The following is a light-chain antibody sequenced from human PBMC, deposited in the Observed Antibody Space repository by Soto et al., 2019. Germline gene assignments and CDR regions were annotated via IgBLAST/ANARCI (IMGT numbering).Light chain of an antibody. CDR1: SGDIGDYKY. V-gene: IGLV2-14*01. Sequence: QSALTQPASVSGSPGQSITISCTGSSGDIGDYKYVSWYKQHPGKAPKLMIYDVSNRPSGVSNRFSGSKSGNTASLTISGLQAEDEAAYYCSSYTRTNFVIFGGGTKLTVL. J-gene: IGLJ2*01. CDR3: SSYTRTNFVI. CDR2: DVS.